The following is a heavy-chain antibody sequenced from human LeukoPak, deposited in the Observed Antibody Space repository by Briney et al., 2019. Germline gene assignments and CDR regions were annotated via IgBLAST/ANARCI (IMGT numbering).Heavy chain of an antibody. CDR3: AKEKLPSGYSFLTDY. Sequence: GGSLRLSCAASGFTFNSYGMHWVRQAPGKGLEWVSVISYDGPNKYYADSVKGRFTISRDDSKSTLYLQMNSLRPEDTAVYYCAKEKLPSGYSFLTDYWGQGTLVTVSS. J-gene: IGHJ4*02. V-gene: IGHV3-30*18. D-gene: IGHD5-18*01. CDR1: GFTFNSYG. CDR2: ISYDGPNK.